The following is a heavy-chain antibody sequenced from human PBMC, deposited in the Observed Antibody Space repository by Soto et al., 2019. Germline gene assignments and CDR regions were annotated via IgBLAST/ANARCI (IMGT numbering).Heavy chain of an antibody. CDR3: ARDEGGYDISTGYYKAHHFDY. D-gene: IGHD3-9*01. CDR2: ISGSNGNT. CDR1: GYMFTTYG. V-gene: IGHV1-18*04. J-gene: IGHJ4*02. Sequence: ASVKVSCKASGYMFTTYGISWVRQAPGQGLEWVAWISGSNGNTDYGKKFQGRVNVTTETSTSTVSLEVRSLRFDDTAVYYCARDEGGYDISTGYYKAHHFDYWGQGVPVTVSS.